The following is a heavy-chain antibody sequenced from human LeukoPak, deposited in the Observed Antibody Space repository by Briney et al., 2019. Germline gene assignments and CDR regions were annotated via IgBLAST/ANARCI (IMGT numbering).Heavy chain of an antibody. V-gene: IGHV3-21*01. CDR1: GFTFSSYS. CDR3: AKVEQYYFDY. J-gene: IGHJ4*02. CDR2: ISSSSTYI. D-gene: IGHD6-19*01. Sequence: GGSLRLSCAASGFTFSSYSMNWVREAPGQGLEWVSSISSSSTYIYYADSVKGRFTISRDNAKNSLYLQMNSLRAEDTAVYYCAKVEQYYFDYWGQGTPVTVSS.